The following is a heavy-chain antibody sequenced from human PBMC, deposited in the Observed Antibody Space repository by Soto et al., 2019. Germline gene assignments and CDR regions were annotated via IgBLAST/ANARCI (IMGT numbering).Heavy chain of an antibody. D-gene: IGHD6-13*01. CDR3: ARGSGAAADYFDC. J-gene: IGHJ4*02. V-gene: IGHV3-11*05. Sequence: PGGSLRLSCAVSGFTFSDYYMTWIRQAPGKGLEWVSYISSSTSHTNYADSVKGRFTISRDNAKNSLFLQMNSLRAEDTAVYYCARGSGAAADYFDCWAQRTLVTVSS. CDR1: GFTFSDYY. CDR2: ISSSTSHT.